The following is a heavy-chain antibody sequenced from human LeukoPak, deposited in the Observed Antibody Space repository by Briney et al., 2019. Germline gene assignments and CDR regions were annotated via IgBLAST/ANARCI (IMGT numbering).Heavy chain of an antibody. J-gene: IGHJ4*02. Sequence: ASVKVSCKASGYTFTSYAMHWVRQAPGQRLEWMGWINAGNGNTKYSQKFQGRVTITRDTSASTAYMELSSLRSEDTAVYYCARFTAMAMTYDYWGQGTLVTVSS. CDR2: INAGNGNT. D-gene: IGHD5-18*01. V-gene: IGHV1-3*01. CDR1: GYTFTSYA. CDR3: ARFTAMAMTYDY.